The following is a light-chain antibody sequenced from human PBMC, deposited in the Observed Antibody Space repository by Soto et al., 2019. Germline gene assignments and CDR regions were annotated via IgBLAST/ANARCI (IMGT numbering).Light chain of an antibody. Sequence: QSALTQPPSASGSPGQSVTLSCTGTSSDVGGYNHVSWYQQQPGKAPKLMIYEVSKRPSGVPDRFSGSKSGNTASLTVSGLEDEDEADYYCSSYAGSNVVFGGGTKLTVL. V-gene: IGLV2-8*01. J-gene: IGLJ2*01. CDR2: EVS. CDR3: SSYAGSNVV. CDR1: SSDVGGYNH.